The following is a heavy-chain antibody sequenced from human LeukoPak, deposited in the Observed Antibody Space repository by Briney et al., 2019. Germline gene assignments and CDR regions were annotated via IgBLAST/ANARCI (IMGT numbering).Heavy chain of an antibody. D-gene: IGHD3-10*01. CDR1: GFTFSSYV. CDR2: ISGSGDDT. J-gene: IGHJ4*02. Sequence: PGGSLRLSCSASGFTFSSYVMTWVRQAPGQGLEWVSAISGSGDDTYYADSVKGRFTISRDNSKNTLYLQMNSLGAEDTAVYYCAKKEAMIRGVPYYYDFWGQGTLVTVSS. CDR3: AKKEAMIRGVPYYYDF. V-gene: IGHV3-23*01.